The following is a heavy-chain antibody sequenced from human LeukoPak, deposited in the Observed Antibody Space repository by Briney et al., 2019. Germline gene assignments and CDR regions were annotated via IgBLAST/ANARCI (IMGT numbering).Heavy chain of an antibody. CDR1: GFTFSSYS. J-gene: IGHJ4*02. CDR2: ISSSSSTI. D-gene: IGHD6-19*01. V-gene: IGHV3-48*01. Sequence: GGSLRLSCAASGFTFSSYSMNWVRQAPGKGLEWVSYISSSSSTIYYADSVKGRFTISRDNAKNSLYLQMNSLRAEDTAVYYCARGQGVAGLGGYFDYWGQGTLVTVSS. CDR3: ARGQGVAGLGGYFDY.